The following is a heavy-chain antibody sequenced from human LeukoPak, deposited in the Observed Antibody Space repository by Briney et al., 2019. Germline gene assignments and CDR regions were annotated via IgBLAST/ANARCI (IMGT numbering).Heavy chain of an antibody. CDR3: ARHTVVTPIGPYYYYGMDV. D-gene: IGHD4-23*01. Sequence: SETLSLTCAVYGGPFSGYYWSWIRLPPGKGLERIGEINHSGSTNYNPSLKSRVTISVDTSKNQFSLKLSSVTAADTAVYYCARHTVVTPIGPYYYYGMDVWGQGTTVTVSS. CDR2: INHSGST. V-gene: IGHV4-34*01. J-gene: IGHJ6*02. CDR1: GGPFSGYY.